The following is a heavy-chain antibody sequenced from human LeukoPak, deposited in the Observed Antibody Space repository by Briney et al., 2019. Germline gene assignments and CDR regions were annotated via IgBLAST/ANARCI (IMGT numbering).Heavy chain of an antibody. Sequence: ASVNVSCTASGYTFTSYGISWVRQAPGQGLEWMGWISGYNGNTNYAQNLQGRVTVTTDTSTSTAYMELRSLTSDDTAVYYCARDKSGSGSYIDYWGQGTLVTVSS. CDR3: ARDKSGSGSYIDY. CDR1: GYTFTSYG. V-gene: IGHV1-18*01. CDR2: ISGYNGNT. J-gene: IGHJ4*02. D-gene: IGHD3-10*01.